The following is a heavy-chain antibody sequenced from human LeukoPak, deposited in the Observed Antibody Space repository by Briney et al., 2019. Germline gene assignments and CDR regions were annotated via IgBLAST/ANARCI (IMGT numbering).Heavy chain of an antibody. CDR1: GVSISSYS. CDR2: IFTSGST. J-gene: IGHJ4*02. D-gene: IGHD4-23*01. CDR3: SSSGGNSGESFDY. V-gene: IGHV4-4*07. Sequence: SETLSLTCTVSGVSISSYSWTWLRQPAGKGLEWIGRIFTSGSTNYNPSLKSRVTISVDTSENQFSLKLSSVTAADTAVYYCSSSGGNSGESFDYWGQGTMVSVSS.